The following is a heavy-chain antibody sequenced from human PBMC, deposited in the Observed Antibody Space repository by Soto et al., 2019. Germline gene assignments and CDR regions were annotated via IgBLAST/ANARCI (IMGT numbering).Heavy chain of an antibody. CDR1: GFTFSSYA. Sequence: GGSLRLSCAASGFTFSSYAMSWVRQAPGKGLEWVSAISGSGGSTYYADSVKGRFTISRDSSKNTLYLQMNSLRAEDTAVYYCAKVYSGRVGATHFDYWGQGTLVTVSS. V-gene: IGHV3-23*01. CDR2: ISGSGGST. D-gene: IGHD1-26*01. J-gene: IGHJ4*02. CDR3: AKVYSGRVGATHFDY.